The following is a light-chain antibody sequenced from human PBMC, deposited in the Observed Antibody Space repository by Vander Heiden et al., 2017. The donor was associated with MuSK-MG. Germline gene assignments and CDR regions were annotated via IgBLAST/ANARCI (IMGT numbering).Light chain of an antibody. V-gene: IGKV1-5*03. CDR3: QQYNSYSVFT. CDR2: KAS. J-gene: IGKJ3*01. CDR1: QTVSTW. Sequence: QLTQSPSTLSASLGDRVTITCRASQTVSTWLAWYQQKPGRAPKLLIYKASSLQSGVPSRFSGNGSGTEFTLTISGLQPDDFATYYCQQYNSYSVFTFGPGTKAGIK.